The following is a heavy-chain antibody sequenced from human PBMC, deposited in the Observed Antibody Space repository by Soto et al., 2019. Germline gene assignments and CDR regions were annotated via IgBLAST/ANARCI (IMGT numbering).Heavy chain of an antibody. Sequence: ETLSLTCTVSGGSISNYYWNWIRQPPGKGLEWIGYIYYNGATNYNPSLKSRVTISLDTSKNQFSMRLTSVTAADTAVYYCARGIAVTGPADSWGQGTLVTVSS. J-gene: IGHJ5*01. D-gene: IGHD6-19*01. V-gene: IGHV4-59*01. CDR2: IYYNGAT. CDR3: ARGIAVTGPADS. CDR1: GGSISNYY.